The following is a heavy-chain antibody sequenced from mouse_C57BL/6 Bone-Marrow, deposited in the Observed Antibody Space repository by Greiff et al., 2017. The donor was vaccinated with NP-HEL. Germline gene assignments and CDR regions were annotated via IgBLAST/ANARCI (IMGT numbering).Heavy chain of an antibody. Sequence: QVQLKESGPGLVAPSQSLSITCTVSGFSLTSYAISWVRQPPGKGLEWLGVIWTGGGTNYNSALKSRLSISTDNSKSQVFLKMNSLQTDDTARYYCARFYYGNYVWYFDDWGTGTTVTVSS. J-gene: IGHJ1*03. V-gene: IGHV2-9-1*01. CDR3: ARFYYGNYVWYFDD. CDR1: GFSLTSYA. CDR2: IWTGGGT. D-gene: IGHD2-1*01.